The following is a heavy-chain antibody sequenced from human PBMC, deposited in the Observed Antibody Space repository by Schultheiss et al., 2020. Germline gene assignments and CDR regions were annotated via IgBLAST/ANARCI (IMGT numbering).Heavy chain of an antibody. CDR1: GGSISSYY. D-gene: IGHD3-22*01. V-gene: IGHV4-59*08. Sequence: SETLSLTCTVSGGSISSYYWSWIRQPPGKGLEWIGYIYYSGSTNYNPSLKSRVTISVDTSKNQFSLKLSSVTAADTAVYYCARVRVVGNNWFDPWGQGTLVTSPQ. CDR2: IYYSGST. CDR3: ARVRVVGNNWFDP. J-gene: IGHJ5*02.